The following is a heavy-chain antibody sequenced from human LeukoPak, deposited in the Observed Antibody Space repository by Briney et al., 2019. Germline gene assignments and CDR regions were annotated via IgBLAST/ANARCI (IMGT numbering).Heavy chain of an antibody. CDR3: AKGDQWLARAAEYFQH. CDR1: GFTFSSYG. V-gene: IGHV3-30*02. J-gene: IGHJ1*01. D-gene: IGHD6-19*01. Sequence: EGSLRLSCAASGFTFSSYGMHWVRQAPGKGLEWVAFIRYDGSNKYYADSVKGRFTISRDNSKNTLYLQMNSLRAEDTAVYYCAKGDQWLARAAEYFQHWGQGTLVTVSS. CDR2: IRYDGSNK.